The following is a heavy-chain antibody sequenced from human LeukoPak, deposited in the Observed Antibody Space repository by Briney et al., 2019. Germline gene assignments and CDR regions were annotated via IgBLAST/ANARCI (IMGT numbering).Heavy chain of an antibody. CDR3: ARTSREFDENYYYHHMDV. D-gene: IGHD3-10*01. Sequence: SSETLSLTCTLSGRSISSYYWSWIRQPPGGGLEWIGYIYYSGNTNYNPPLKSRVTISVDTPKNQFSLKLSSVTAADTAVYYCARTSREFDENYYYHHMDVWGKGTTVSVS. CDR2: IYYSGNT. CDR1: GRSISSYY. J-gene: IGHJ6*03. V-gene: IGHV4-59*01.